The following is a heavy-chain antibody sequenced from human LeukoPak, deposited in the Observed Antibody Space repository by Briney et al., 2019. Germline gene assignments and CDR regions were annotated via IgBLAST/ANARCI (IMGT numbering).Heavy chain of an antibody. CDR2: INHSGST. V-gene: IGHV4-34*01. Sequence: SETLSLTCAVYGGSFSGYYWSWIRQPPGKGLEWIGEINHSGSTNYNPSLKSRVTISVDTSKNQFSLKLSSVTAADTAVYYCARHPAYYYGSGSPIDYWGQGTLVTVSS. J-gene: IGHJ4*02. CDR1: GGSFSGYY. D-gene: IGHD3-10*01. CDR3: ARHPAYYYGSGSPIDY.